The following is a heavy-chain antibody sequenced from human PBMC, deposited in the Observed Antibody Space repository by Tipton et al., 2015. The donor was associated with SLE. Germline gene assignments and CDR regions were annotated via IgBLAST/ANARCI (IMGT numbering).Heavy chain of an antibody. Sequence: TLSLTCAVYGGSFSGYYWSWIRQSPGKGLEWIGSIYSSGTTYYNPSLKSRVTISVDTSKNQFSLKLSSVTAADTAVYYCVRRYGSGTYHPSLWGQGTLVTVSS. CDR3: VRRYGSGTYHPSL. CDR1: GGSFSGYY. V-gene: IGHV4-34*01. CDR2: IYSSGTT. D-gene: IGHD3-10*01. J-gene: IGHJ4*02.